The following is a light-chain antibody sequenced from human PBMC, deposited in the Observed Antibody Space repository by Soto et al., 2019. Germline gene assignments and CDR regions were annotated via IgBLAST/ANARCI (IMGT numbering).Light chain of an antibody. V-gene: IGKV3-20*01. J-gene: IGKJ1*01. CDR1: QSVSNNY. CDR2: GAS. Sequence: EILLTQSPCTLSLSPGARATLSCRASQSVSNNYLAWYQQKPGHAPSLLIYGASNRATGIPDRLSGSGSGTDFTLTISRLEPEDFAVYYCQQYGSSGTFGQGTKVDIK. CDR3: QQYGSSGT.